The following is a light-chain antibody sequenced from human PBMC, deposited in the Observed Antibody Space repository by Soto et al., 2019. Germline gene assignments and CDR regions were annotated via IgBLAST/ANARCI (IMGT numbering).Light chain of an antibody. CDR3: QQYNNWPPIT. V-gene: IGKV1-5*01. CDR2: DAS. Sequence: DIQMTQSPSTVSASVGDRVTITYRASQSISTWLAWYQQKPGKAPNLLIYDASTLESGGPSGFSGSGSGTEFTLTISSLQPDDFAVYYCQQYNNWPPITFGGGTKVAIK. CDR1: QSISTW. J-gene: IGKJ4*01.